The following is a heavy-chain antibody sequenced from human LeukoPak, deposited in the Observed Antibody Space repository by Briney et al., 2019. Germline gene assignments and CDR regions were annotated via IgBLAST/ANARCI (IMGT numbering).Heavy chain of an antibody. CDR1: GFTFSSYA. V-gene: IGHV3-23*01. CDR3: AKDGVFDYYYYYYGMDV. CDR2: ISGSGGST. D-gene: IGHD3-16*01. J-gene: IGHJ6*02. Sequence: PGGSLRLSCAASGFTFSSYAMSWVRQAPGKGPEWVSAISGSGGSTYYADSVKGRFTISRDNSKNTLYLQMNSLRAEDTAVYYCAKDGVFDYYYYYYGMDVWGQGTTVTVSS.